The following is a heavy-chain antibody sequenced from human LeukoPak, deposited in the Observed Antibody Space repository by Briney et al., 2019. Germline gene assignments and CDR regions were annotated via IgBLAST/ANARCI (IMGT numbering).Heavy chain of an antibody. J-gene: IGHJ4*02. CDR1: GGSISSGGYY. D-gene: IGHD3-3*01. V-gene: IGHV4-31*03. Sequence: PSQTLSLTCTVSGGSISSGGYYWSWIRQHPGKGLEWIGYIYYSGSTYYNPSLKSRVTISVDTSKNQFSLKLSSVTAADTAVYYCARVVSDFWSGYQLWGQGTLVTVSS. CDR2: IYYSGST. CDR3: ARVVSDFWSGYQL.